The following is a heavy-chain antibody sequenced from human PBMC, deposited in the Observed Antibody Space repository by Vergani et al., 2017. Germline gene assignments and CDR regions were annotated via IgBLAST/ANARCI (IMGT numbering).Heavy chain of an antibody. Sequence: QVQLQESGPRLVRPSQTLSLTCTVSGGSINTGAYYWSWIRQPAGKGLEWIGRVYTSGMTNYNPSLKSRVTILVDRSKSQLSLKLTSVTAGDTAVYFCARELSYYYGSGGDDYKSYYYEGMDVWGPGTTVTVSS. D-gene: IGHD3-10*01. CDR1: GGSINTGAYY. CDR2: VYTSGMT. J-gene: IGHJ6*02. CDR3: ARELSYYYGSGGDDYKSYYYEGMDV. V-gene: IGHV4-61*02.